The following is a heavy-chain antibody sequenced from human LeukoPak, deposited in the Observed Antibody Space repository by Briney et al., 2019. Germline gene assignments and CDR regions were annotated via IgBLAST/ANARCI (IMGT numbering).Heavy chain of an antibody. J-gene: IGHJ6*02. CDR1: GFTFSSYW. CDR3: AREPDTTYGMDV. V-gene: IGHV3-74*01. D-gene: IGHD1-1*01. Sequence: GGSLRLSCAASGFTFSSYWMHWVRQAPGKGLVWVSRINSDGSSTSYADSVKGRFTISRDNAKNTLYLQMNSLRAGDTAVYYCAREPDTTYGMDVWGQGTTVTVSS. CDR2: INSDGSST.